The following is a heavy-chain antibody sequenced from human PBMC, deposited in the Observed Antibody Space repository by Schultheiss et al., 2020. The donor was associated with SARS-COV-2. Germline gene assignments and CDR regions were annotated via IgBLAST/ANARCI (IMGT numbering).Heavy chain of an antibody. Sequence: GSLRLSCAVYGGSFSGYYWSWIRQPPGKGLEWIGEINHSGSTNYNPSLKSRVTISVDTSKNQFSLKLSSVTAADTAVYYCARGKYSSSWYGKRGSFDYWGQGTLVTVSS. D-gene: IGHD6-13*01. CDR2: INHSGST. J-gene: IGHJ4*02. CDR1: GGSFSGYY. CDR3: ARGKYSSSWYGKRGSFDY. V-gene: IGHV4-34*01.